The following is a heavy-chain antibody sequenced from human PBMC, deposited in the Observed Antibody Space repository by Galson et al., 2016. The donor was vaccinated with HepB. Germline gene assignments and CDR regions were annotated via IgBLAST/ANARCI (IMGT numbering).Heavy chain of an antibody. V-gene: IGHV3-23*01. CDR1: GFTFSNYA. D-gene: IGHD5-18*01. CDR3: AKDGAAASHFFGLDV. CDR2: ISGSGGIT. J-gene: IGHJ6*02. Sequence: SLRLSCAASGFTFSNYAMSWVRQAPGKGLEWVSSISGSGGITEYADSVGGRFTISRDESKNTVYLEMNSLGADDTAVYYCAKDGAAASHFFGLDVWGQGTTVTVSS.